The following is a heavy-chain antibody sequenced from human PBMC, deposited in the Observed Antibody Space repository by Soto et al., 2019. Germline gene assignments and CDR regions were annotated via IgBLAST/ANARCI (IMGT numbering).Heavy chain of an antibody. CDR3: ARDPTVRGATFDY. Sequence: EVQLVESGGGLVKPGGSLRLSCAASGFTFSSYSMNWVRQAPGKGLEWVSSISSSSSYIYYADSVKGRFTISRDNAKNSLYLQMNSLRAEDTAVYYCARDPTVRGATFDYWGQGTLVTVSS. J-gene: IGHJ4*02. D-gene: IGHD3-10*01. V-gene: IGHV3-21*01. CDR2: ISSSSSYI. CDR1: GFTFSSYS.